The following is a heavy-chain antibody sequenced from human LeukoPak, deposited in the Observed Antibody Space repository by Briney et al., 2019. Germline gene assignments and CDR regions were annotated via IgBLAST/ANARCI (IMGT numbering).Heavy chain of an antibody. V-gene: IGHV4-4*09. CDR2: IYNSEST. Sequence: PSETLSLTCTVSGVSVSSYYWSWIRQPPGKGLEWIGYIYNSESTNYNSSLQSRVTMSLDTSKNQLFLKLSSVTAADTAVYYCARFHSGPSGWYVLWYFDLWGRGTLVTVSS. D-gene: IGHD6-19*01. CDR1: GVSVSSYY. J-gene: IGHJ2*01. CDR3: ARFHSGPSGWYVLWYFDL.